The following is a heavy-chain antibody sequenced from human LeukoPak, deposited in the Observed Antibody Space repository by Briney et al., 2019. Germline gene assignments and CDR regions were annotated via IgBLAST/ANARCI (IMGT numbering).Heavy chain of an antibody. J-gene: IGHJ4*02. CDR2: ISSSSSYI. CDR1: GFTFSSYS. V-gene: IGHV3-21*01. CDR3: ARDHDILTGYSDY. Sequence: GGSLRLSCAASGFTFSSYSMNWVRQAPGKGLEWVSSISSSSSYIYYADSVKGRFTISRDNAKNSLYLQMSSLRAEDTAVYYCARDHDILTGYSDYWGQGTLVTVSS. D-gene: IGHD3-9*01.